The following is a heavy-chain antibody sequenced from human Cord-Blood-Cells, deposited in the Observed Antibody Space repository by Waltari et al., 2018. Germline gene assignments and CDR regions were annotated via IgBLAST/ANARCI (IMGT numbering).Heavy chain of an antibody. V-gene: IGHV3-23*01. D-gene: IGHD3-16*01. CDR2: FSGRCGST. CDR3: AKEWGQGRYYFDY. Sequence: EVQLLESGGGLVQPGGVLRPSCAATGYTVSSHARSWVRTAPGTGLELFSAFSGRCGSTYYADSVKCRFTISVDNSKNSLYLQMNSLRAEDTAVYYCAKEWGQGRYYFDYWGQGTLVTVSS. CDR1: GYTVSSHA. J-gene: IGHJ4*02.